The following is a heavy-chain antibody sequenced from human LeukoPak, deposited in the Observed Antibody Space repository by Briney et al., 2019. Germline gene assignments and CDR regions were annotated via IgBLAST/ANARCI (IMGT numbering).Heavy chain of an antibody. CDR3: AKDACSGTSCSFDY. J-gene: IGHJ4*02. Sequence: GGSLRLSCAASGFSFDDYAMHWVRQAPGKGLEWVSGITWNSGSTGYADSVKGRFTISRDNAKNSLFVQMNSLRAEDTALYYCAKDACSGTSCSFDYWAREPWSPSPQ. D-gene: IGHD2-2*01. CDR2: ITWNSGST. V-gene: IGHV3-9*01. CDR1: GFSFDDYA.